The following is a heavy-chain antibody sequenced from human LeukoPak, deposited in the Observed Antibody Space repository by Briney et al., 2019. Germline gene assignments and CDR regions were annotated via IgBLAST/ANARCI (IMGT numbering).Heavy chain of an antibody. CDR2: SYCSGST. CDR1: GGSISTYY. V-gene: IGHV4-59*01. CDR3: ARAGGGYSFDY. J-gene: IGHJ4*02. D-gene: IGHD5-18*01. Sequence: SETLSLTCAVSGGSISTYYWSWLRQPPGKGLEWIGYSYCSGSTTHNPSLQSRGTISVDTSRNQFSLKLTSVTAADTAVYYCARAGGGYSFDYWGQGTLVTVSS.